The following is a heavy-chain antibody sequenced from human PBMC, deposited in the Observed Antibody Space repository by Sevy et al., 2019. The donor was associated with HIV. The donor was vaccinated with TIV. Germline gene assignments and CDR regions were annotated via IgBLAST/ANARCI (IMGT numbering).Heavy chain of an antibody. CDR2: INHSGST. J-gene: IGHJ4*02. D-gene: IGHD3-22*01. Sequence: SETLSLTCAVYGGSFSDYSWSWIRQPPGKGLEWIGEINHSGSTKYNPSLKSRVTISVDTSKNQFSLKLSSVTAADTAVYYCARWRGTRITMIVVVVTGYFDYWRQRTLVTVSS. CDR1: GGSFSDYS. V-gene: IGHV4-34*01. CDR3: ARWRGTRITMIVVVVTGYFDY.